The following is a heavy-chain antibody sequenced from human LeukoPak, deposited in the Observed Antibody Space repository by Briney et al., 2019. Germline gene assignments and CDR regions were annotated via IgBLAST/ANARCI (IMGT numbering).Heavy chain of an antibody. Sequence: SETLSLTCDVYGGSFSGYYWSWIRQPPGKGLEWIGEINHSGSTNYNPSLKSRVTISVDTSKNQFSLKLSSVTAADTAVYYCARVRLLRYFDWLLPYYFDYWGQGTLVTVSS. CDR3: ARVRLLRYFDWLLPYYFDY. D-gene: IGHD3-9*01. J-gene: IGHJ4*02. CDR2: INHSGST. V-gene: IGHV4-34*01. CDR1: GGSFSGYY.